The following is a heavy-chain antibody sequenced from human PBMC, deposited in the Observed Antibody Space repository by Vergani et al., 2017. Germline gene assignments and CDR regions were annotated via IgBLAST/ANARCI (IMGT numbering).Heavy chain of an antibody. V-gene: IGHV1-3*01. CDR3: ARGSLPRGGGSSRGWFDP. CDR1: GYTFTSYA. D-gene: IGHD1-26*01. Sequence: QVQLVQSGAEVKKPGASVKVSCKASGYTFTSYAMHWVRQAPGQRLEWMGWINAGNGNTKYSQKFQGRVTITRDTSASTAYMELRSLRSEDTAVYYCARGSLPRGGGSSRGWFDPWGQGTLVTVSS. CDR2: INAGNGNT. J-gene: IGHJ5*02.